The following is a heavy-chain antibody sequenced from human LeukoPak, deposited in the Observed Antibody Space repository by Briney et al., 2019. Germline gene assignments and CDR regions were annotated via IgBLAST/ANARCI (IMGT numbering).Heavy chain of an antibody. D-gene: IGHD5-12*01. CDR3: AKSVASDAY. Sequence: PGGSLRLSCAASGFTVSSNYMSWVRQAPGKGLEWVSVIYSGGSTYYADSVKGRFTISRDNSKNTLSLQMNGLIPEDTAVYYCAKSVASDAYWGQGTLVTVSS. CDR2: IYSGGST. J-gene: IGHJ4*02. V-gene: IGHV3-66*01. CDR1: GFTVSSNY.